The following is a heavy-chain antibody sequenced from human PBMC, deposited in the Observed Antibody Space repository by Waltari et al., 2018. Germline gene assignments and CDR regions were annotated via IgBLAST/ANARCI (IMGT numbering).Heavy chain of an antibody. D-gene: IGHD3-16*01. Sequence: QVQLQRSGPRLVQPSETLFLTCAMSGDSVNSDSWWTWVRQRPGETLEWIAETFHTGSSHYNPSLQSRVTILLDKSKNQFSLEMKYVTAADTAVYYCARGGEYVWKVWGQGALVIVSS. V-gene: IGHV4-4*02. CDR2: TFHTGSS. J-gene: IGHJ4*02. CDR1: GDSVNSDSW. CDR3: ARGGEYVWKV.